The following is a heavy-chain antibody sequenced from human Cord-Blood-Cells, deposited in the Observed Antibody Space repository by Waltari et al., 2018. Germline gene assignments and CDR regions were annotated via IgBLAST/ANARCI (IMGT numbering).Heavy chain of an antibody. D-gene: IGHD3-22*01. Sequence: QVQLQESGPGLVKPSQTWSLTCPVSGGSLSSGGYSCSWSRQHPGKGLEWIGYIYYSGSTYYNPSLKSRVTISVDTSKNQFALKLSSVTAADTAVYYCARGYYYDSSGYDYWGQGTLVIVSS. CDR2: IYYSGST. CDR3: ARGYYYDSSGYDY. V-gene: IGHV4-31*03. J-gene: IGHJ4*02. CDR1: GGSLSSGGYS.